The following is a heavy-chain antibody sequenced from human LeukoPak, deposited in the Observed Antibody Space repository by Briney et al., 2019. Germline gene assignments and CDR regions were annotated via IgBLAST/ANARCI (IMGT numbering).Heavy chain of an antibody. V-gene: IGHV4-39*07. D-gene: IGHD3-10*01. Sequence: SETLSLTRTVSGGSISSSSYYWGWIRQPPGKGLEWIGNMYYSGSTYYNPSLKSRVTISVDTSKNQFSLKLSSVTAADTAVYYCARAAPPPKLLWFGEPPFDYWGQGTLVTVSS. CDR3: ARAAPPPKLLWFGEPPFDY. CDR1: GGSISSSSYY. J-gene: IGHJ4*02. CDR2: MYYSGST.